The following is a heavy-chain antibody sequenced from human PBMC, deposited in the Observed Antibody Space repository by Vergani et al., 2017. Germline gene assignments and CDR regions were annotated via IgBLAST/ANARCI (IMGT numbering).Heavy chain of an antibody. D-gene: IGHD2-15*01. Sequence: QVQLVQSGAEVKKPGSSVKVSCKASGGTFSSYTISWVRQAPGEGLEWMGRIIPILGIANYAQKFQGRVTITADKSTSTAYMELSSLRSEDRAVYYCARDLGYCSGGSCSYWGQGTLVTVSS. V-gene: IGHV1-69*08. CDR2: IIPILGIA. CDR3: ARDLGYCSGGSCSY. CDR1: GGTFSSYT. J-gene: IGHJ4*02.